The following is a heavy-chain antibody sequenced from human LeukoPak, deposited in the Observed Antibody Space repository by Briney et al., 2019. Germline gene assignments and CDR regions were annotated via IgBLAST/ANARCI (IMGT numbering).Heavy chain of an antibody. J-gene: IGHJ4*02. CDR2: IYSGGST. CDR3: ARDLYSSGWYQFDY. Sequence: PGGSLRLSCAASGFTVSSNYMSWVRQAPGKGLEWVSVIYSGGSTYYADPVKGRFTISRDNSKNTLYLQMNSLRAEDTAVYYCARDLYSSGWYQFDYWGQGTLVTVSS. V-gene: IGHV3-53*01. CDR1: GFTVSSNY. D-gene: IGHD6-19*01.